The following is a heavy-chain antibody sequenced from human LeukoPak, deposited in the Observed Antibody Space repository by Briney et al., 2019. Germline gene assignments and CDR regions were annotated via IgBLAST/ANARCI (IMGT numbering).Heavy chain of an antibody. Sequence: PSETLSLTCAVYGGSFSGYYWGWIRQPPGKGLEWIGEINHSGSTNYNPSLKSRVTISVDTSKNQFSLKLSSVTAADTAVYYCARESQGYSYGGRYYGMDVWGQGTTVTVSS. CDR3: ARESQGYSYGGRYYGMDV. V-gene: IGHV4-34*01. CDR1: GGSFSGYY. J-gene: IGHJ6*02. CDR2: INHSGST. D-gene: IGHD5-18*01.